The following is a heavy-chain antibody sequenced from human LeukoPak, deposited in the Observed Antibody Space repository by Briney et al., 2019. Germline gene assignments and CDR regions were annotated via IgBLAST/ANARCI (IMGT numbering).Heavy chain of an antibody. Sequence: SETLSLTCTVSGGSISSYYWSWIRQPPGKGLEWIGYIYYSGSTYYNPSLKSRVTISVDTSKNQFSLKLSSVTAADTAVYYCARYIVVVVAAIYYFDYWGQGTLVTVSS. D-gene: IGHD2-15*01. CDR2: IYYSGST. CDR1: GGSISSYY. V-gene: IGHV4-59*12. CDR3: ARYIVVVVAAIYYFDY. J-gene: IGHJ4*02.